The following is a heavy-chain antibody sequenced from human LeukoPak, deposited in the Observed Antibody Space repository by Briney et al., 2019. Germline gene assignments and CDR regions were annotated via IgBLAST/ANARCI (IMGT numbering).Heavy chain of an antibody. Sequence: SETLSLTCTLSGGSISSYYWSWIRQPPGKGLEWIGYIHYSVSTNYKSSLKSRVTISVDTSKHQFSLKLSSVTAADTAVYYCARTTEGGYTYDYFYYYHMDVWGKGTSVTISS. D-gene: IGHD5-18*01. CDR1: GGSISSYY. J-gene: IGHJ6*03. CDR3: ARTTEGGYTYDYFYYYHMDV. CDR2: IHYSVST. V-gene: IGHV4-59*01.